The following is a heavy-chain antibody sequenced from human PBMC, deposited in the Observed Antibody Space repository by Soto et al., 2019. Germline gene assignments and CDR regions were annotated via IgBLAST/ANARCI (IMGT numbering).Heavy chain of an antibody. D-gene: IGHD1-7*01. Sequence: QVQLQESGPGLVKPSQTLSLTCTVSGGSISSNDYYWSWIRQPPGKGLEWIGYIYHSGSTYYNPSLKSRVSISVDTSKNQFSLKLSSVTAADTAVYYCARGAAGNWNYDYFDYLGQGTLVTVSS. CDR1: GGSISSNDYY. CDR3: ARGAAGNWNYDYFDY. J-gene: IGHJ4*02. V-gene: IGHV4-30-4*01. CDR2: IYHSGST.